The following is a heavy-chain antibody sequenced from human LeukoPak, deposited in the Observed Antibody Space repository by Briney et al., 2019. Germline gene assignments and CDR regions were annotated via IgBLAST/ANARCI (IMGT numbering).Heavy chain of an antibody. CDR2: ISAYNGNT. V-gene: IGHV1-18*01. CDR1: GYTFTSYG. J-gene: IGHJ3*02. Sequence: ASVKVSCKASGYTFTSYGISWVRQAPGQGLEWMGWISAYNGNTNYAQKLQGRVTMTTDTSTSTAYMELRSLRSDDTAVYYCATITFGGVIASTGAFDIWGQGTMVTVSS. D-gene: IGHD3-16*02. CDR3: ATITFGGVIASTGAFDI.